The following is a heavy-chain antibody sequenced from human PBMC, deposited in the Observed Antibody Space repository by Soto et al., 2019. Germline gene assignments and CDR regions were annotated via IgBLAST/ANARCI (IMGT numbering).Heavy chain of an antibody. J-gene: IGHJ6*02. CDR1: GGSISSGGYY. Sequence: SETLSLTCTVSGGSISSGGYYWSWIRQHPGKGLEWIGYIYYSGSTYYNPSLKSRVTISVDTSKNQFSLKLSSVTAADTAVYCCARDREVTAGYYYYGMDVWGQGTTATVSS. V-gene: IGHV4-31*03. CDR3: ARDREVTAGYYYYGMDV. D-gene: IGHD2-21*02. CDR2: IYYSGST.